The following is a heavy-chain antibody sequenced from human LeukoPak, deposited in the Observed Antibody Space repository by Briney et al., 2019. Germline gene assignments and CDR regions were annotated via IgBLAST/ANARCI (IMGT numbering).Heavy chain of an antibody. J-gene: IGHJ4*02. D-gene: IGHD3-9*01. Sequence: GESLKISCKGSGYSFTSYWIGWGRQMPGKDVEGMGIIYPGDCGTRYSPSFKGQVTISADKSISTAYLQLSSLKAADTAMYYCARHHPDGYCDWPPLDYWGQGTLVTVSS. CDR1: GYSFTSYW. V-gene: IGHV5-51*01. CDR3: ARHHPDGYCDWPPLDY. CDR2: IYPGDCGT.